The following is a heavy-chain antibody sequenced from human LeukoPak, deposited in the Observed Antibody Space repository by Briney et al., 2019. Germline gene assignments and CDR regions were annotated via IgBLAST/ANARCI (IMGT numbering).Heavy chain of an antibody. V-gene: IGHV1-18*01. J-gene: IGHJ4*02. D-gene: IGHD6-13*01. CDR1: GYTFTSYG. CDR3: ARGYSSSWYSPPDFDY. CDR2: ISAYNGNT. Sequence: ASVKVSCKASGYTFTSYGISWVRQAPGQGLEWMGWISAYNGNTNYAQKLQGRVTMTTDTSTSTAYMELRSLRSDDTAVYYCARGYSSSWYSPPDFDYWGQGTLVTVSS.